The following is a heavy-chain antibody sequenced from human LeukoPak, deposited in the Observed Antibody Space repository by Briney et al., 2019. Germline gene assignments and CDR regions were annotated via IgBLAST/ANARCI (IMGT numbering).Heavy chain of an antibody. CDR1: GFTVRSNY. Sequence: GGSLRLSCAASGFTVRSNYMSWVRQAPGKGLEWVSVIYSGGSTYYADSVKGRFTISRDNSKNTLYLQMNSLRAEDTAVYYCASPLPTYYYDSSGYYSPQYYYGMDVWGQGTTVTVSS. V-gene: IGHV3-66*01. J-gene: IGHJ6*02. D-gene: IGHD3-22*01. CDR3: ASPLPTYYYDSSGYYSPQYYYGMDV. CDR2: IYSGGST.